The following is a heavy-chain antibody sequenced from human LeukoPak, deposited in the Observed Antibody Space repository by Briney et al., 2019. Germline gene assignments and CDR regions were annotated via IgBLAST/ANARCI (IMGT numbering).Heavy chain of an antibody. Sequence: GGSLRLSCAASGFTFSSYGMHWVRQAPGKGLEWVAVIWYDGSNKYYADSVKGRFTISRDNFKNTLYLQMNSLRAEDTAVYYCARDPQHFYYYYGMDVWGQGTTVTVSS. V-gene: IGHV3-33*01. CDR2: IWYDGSNK. CDR3: ARDPQHFYYYYGMDV. CDR1: GFTFSSYG. J-gene: IGHJ6*02.